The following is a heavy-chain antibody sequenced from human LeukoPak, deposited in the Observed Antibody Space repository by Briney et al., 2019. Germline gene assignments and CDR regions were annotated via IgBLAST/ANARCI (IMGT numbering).Heavy chain of an antibody. J-gene: IGHJ4*02. CDR2: IYYSGST. Sequence: PSQTLSLTCTVSGGSISSGGYYWGWIRQPPGKGLEWVGSIYYSGSTYYNPSLKSRVTISVDTSKNQFSLKLSSVTAADTAVYYCARHSQWLVPTEIDYWGQGTLVTVSS. V-gene: IGHV4-39*01. CDR3: ARHSQWLVPTEIDY. CDR1: GGSISSGGYY. D-gene: IGHD6-19*01.